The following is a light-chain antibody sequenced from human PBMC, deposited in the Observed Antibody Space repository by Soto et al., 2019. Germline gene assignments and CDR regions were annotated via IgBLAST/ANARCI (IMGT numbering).Light chain of an antibody. CDR2: GAS. CDR1: QSLRSS. CDR3: QQYNIWPQT. J-gene: IGKJ1*01. Sequence: VMTQSPATLSVSPGERATLSCRASQSLRSSLAWYQQKPGQAPRLLIYGASTRATGITARFSGSGSGTEFTLTISSLQSEDFAVYFCQQYNIWPQTFGQGTKVDI. V-gene: IGKV3-15*01.